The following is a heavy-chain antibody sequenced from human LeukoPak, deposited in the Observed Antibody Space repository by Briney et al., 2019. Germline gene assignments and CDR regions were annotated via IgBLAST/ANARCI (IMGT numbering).Heavy chain of an antibody. CDR2: IYSGGST. Sequence: GGSLRLSCAASGFTFSSNYMRWVRQAPGKGLEWVSVIYSGGSTYYADSVKGRFTISRDNSKNTLYLQMNSLRAEDTAVYYCASGSGSYRTPYYYMDVWGKGTTVTVSS. CDR3: ASGSGSYRTPYYYMDV. CDR1: GFTFSSNY. J-gene: IGHJ6*03. D-gene: IGHD3-10*01. V-gene: IGHV3-53*01.